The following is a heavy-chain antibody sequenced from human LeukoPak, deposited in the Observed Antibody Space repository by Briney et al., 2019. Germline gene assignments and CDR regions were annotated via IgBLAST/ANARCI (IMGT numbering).Heavy chain of an antibody. Sequence: ASVKVSCKASGYTFTNYGISWVRQAPGQGLEWMGWISAYNGNTNYAQKLQGRITMTTDTSTSTAYMELRSLRSDDTAVYYCARVARQQLGYYFDYWGQGTLVTVSS. D-gene: IGHD6-13*01. CDR2: ISAYNGNT. CDR3: ARVARQQLGYYFDY. V-gene: IGHV1-18*01. CDR1: GYTFTNYG. J-gene: IGHJ4*02.